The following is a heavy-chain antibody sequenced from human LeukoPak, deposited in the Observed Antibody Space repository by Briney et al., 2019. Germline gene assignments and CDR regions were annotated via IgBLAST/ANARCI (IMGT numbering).Heavy chain of an antibody. J-gene: IGHJ5*02. CDR3: ARATVPWFDP. D-gene: IGHD4-17*01. Sequence: SETLSLTCAVYGGSFSGYYWSWIRQPPGKGLEWIGEINHSGSTNYNPSLKSRVTISVDTSKNQFSLKLSSVTAADTAVYYCARATVPWFDPWGQGTLVTVSS. CDR2: INHSGST. CDR1: GGSFSGYY. V-gene: IGHV4-34*01.